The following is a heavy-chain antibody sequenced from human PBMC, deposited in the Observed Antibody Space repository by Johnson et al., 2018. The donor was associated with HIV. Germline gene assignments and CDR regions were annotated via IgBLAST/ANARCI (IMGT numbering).Heavy chain of an antibody. D-gene: IGHD5-12*01. CDR3: AKSPPGYDAFDI. CDR2: IYSGGNT. J-gene: IGHJ3*02. V-gene: IGHV3-66*02. CDR1: GFTFSDYY. Sequence: VQLVESGGGLVQPGGSLRLSCAASGFTFSDYYMSWVRQAPGRGLEWVSVIYSGGNTYYADSVKGRFTIFRDNSKNTLYLQMNSLRAEATAVDYCAKSPPGYDAFDIWGQGTMVTVSS.